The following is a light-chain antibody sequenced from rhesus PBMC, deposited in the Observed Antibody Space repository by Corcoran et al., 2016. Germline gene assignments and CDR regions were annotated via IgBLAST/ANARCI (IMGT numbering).Light chain of an antibody. Sequence: DIQMTQSPSSLSASVGDTVTITCRARQSISSGLAWYQQKPGKAPKLLIYKASRLQSGVPSRVSGSGSGTDFTLTISSLQSEDFAPYYCQQYSSSPWTFGLGTKVEIK. V-gene: IGKV1-22*01. CDR1: QSISSG. CDR3: QQYSSSPWT. CDR2: KAS. J-gene: IGKJ1*01.